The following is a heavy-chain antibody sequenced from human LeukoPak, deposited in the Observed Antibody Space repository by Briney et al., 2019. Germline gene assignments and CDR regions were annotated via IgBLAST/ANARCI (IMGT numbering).Heavy chain of an antibody. V-gene: IGHV3-23*01. D-gene: IGHD3-22*01. CDR3: AKGGIVAYLYFFDY. CDR1: GFTFSSYA. CDR2: ISGSGGST. J-gene: IGHJ4*02. Sequence: GGSLRLSCAASGFTFSSYAMSWVRQAPGKGLEWVSLISGSGGSTDYADSVKGRFTISRDNSKNTLYLQMNSLRAEDTAIYYCAKGGIVAYLYFFDYWGQGTLVTVSS.